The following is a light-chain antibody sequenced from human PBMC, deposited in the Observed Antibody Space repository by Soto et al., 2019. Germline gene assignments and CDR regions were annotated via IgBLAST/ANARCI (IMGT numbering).Light chain of an antibody. CDR2: DVS. CDR3: EHRAGDCRT. J-gene: IGKJ1*01. CDR1: QSVGNW. Sequence: DIQMTQSPSSLSASVGDRVTITCRASQSVGNWLAWYQHKPGKAPKLLIYDVSSLESGLPSRFSGSGSGKEGRVTISRIQSADALPNYCEHRAGDCRTYDEGTKVDIK. V-gene: IGKV1-5*01.